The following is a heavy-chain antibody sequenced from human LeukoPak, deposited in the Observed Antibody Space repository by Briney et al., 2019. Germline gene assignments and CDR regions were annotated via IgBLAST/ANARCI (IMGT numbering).Heavy chain of an antibody. V-gene: IGHV4-30-2*01. D-gene: IGHD4-23*01. CDR3: ARDLYGRSGGYCFDY. J-gene: IGHJ4*02. CDR2: IYHGGSA. CDR1: GGSISSGADS. Sequence: SQTLSLTCSVSGGSISSGADSWSWIRQPPGKGLEWIGYIYHGGSAYYNPSFKSRVTMSVDTSKNQFSLNLTSVTAADTAVYYCARDLYGRSGGYCFDYWGQGILVTVSS.